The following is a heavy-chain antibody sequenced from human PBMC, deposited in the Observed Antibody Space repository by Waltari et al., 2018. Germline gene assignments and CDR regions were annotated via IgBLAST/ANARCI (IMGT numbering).Heavy chain of an antibody. CDR1: GGSFSGYY. J-gene: IGHJ4*02. Sequence: QVQLQQWGAGLLKPSETLSLTCAVYGGSFSGYYWSWIRQPPGKGLEWIGEINHSGSTTYNPSLKSRVTISVDTSKNQFSLKLSSVTAADTAVYYCARLRYYDFWSGYPLGLYFDYWGQGTLVTVSS. CDR3: ARLRYYDFWSGYPLGLYFDY. D-gene: IGHD3-3*01. V-gene: IGHV4-34*01. CDR2: INHSGST.